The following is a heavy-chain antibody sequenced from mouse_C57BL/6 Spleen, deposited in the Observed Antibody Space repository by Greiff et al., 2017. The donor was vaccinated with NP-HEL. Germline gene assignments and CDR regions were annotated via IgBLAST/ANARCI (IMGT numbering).Heavy chain of an antibody. CDR3: SKGYYGSRSHFGY. V-gene: IGHV1-52*01. CDR2: IDPSDSET. D-gene: IGHD1-1*01. Sequence: QVQLQQPGAELVRPGSSVKLSCKASGYTFTSYWMHWVKQRPIQGLEWIGNIDPSDSETHYNQKFKDKATLTVDKSSSTAYMQISSLTSEDSAVFSCSKGYYGSRSHFGYWGQGTTLTVSS. J-gene: IGHJ2*01. CDR1: GYTFTSYW.